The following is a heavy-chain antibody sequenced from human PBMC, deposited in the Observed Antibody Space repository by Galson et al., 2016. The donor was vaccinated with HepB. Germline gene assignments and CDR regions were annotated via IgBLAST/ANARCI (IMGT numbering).Heavy chain of an antibody. CDR1: GFTFTVYA. CDR3: AQDLCAYEHY. CDR2: VSGSGDDT. Sequence: SLRLSCAASGFTFTVYAMTWVRQAPGKGLEWVSAVSGSGDDTYYADSVRGRFTISRDNSKNTLPLQMNSLRVEDTAVYYCAQDLCAYEHYWGQGTLVTVSS. J-gene: IGHJ4*02. D-gene: IGHD2-21*01. V-gene: IGHV3-23*01.